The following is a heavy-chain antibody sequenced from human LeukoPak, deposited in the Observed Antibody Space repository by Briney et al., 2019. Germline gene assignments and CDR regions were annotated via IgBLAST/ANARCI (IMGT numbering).Heavy chain of an antibody. V-gene: IGHV3-30*04. D-gene: IGHD3-10*01. Sequence: GGSLRLSCAASGFTFSSYAFLGPPGAPGRGGVGGAAISYDGLNKYYAATVKGRFPISRDNFNTNLQMNSLRIDDPAVYYCAGGVQGVSSWFDPRGQGTLVTVSS. CDR3: AGGVQGVSSWFDP. CDR2: ISYDGLNK. CDR1: GFTFSSYA. J-gene: IGHJ5*02.